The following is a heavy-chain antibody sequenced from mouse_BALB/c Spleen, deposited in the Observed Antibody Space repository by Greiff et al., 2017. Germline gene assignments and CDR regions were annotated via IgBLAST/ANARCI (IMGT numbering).Heavy chain of an antibody. CDR1: GYTFTSYW. CDR2: IYPGSGST. J-gene: IGHJ2*01. D-gene: IGHD1-1*01. Sequence: LQQPGSELVRPGASVKLSCKASGYTFTSYWMHWVKQRHGQGLEWIGNIYPGSGSTNYDEKFKSKGTLTVDTSSSTAYMHLSSLTSEDSAVYYCTTITTVVGLDDWGQGTTLTVSS. CDR3: TTITTVVGLDD. V-gene: IGHV1S22*01.